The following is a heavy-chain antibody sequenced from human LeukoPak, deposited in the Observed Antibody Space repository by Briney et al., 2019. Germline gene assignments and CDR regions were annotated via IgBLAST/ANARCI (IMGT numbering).Heavy chain of an antibody. V-gene: IGHV4-34*01. D-gene: IGHD6-13*01. J-gene: IGHJ6*03. CDR1: GGSFSGYY. CDR3: ARARAAVYYYYMDV. CDR2: INHSGST. Sequence: SSETLSLTCAVYGGSFSGYYWSWIRQPPGKGLEWIGEINHSGSTNYNPSLKSRVTISVDTSKNQFSLKLSSVTAADTAVYYCARARAAVYYYYMDVWGKGTTVTVSS.